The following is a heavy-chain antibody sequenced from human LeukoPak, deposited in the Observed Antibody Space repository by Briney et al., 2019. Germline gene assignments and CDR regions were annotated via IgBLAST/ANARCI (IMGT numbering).Heavy chain of an antibody. CDR2: ISSSGSTI. CDR1: GFTFSSYE. Sequence: PGGSLRLSCAASGFTFSSYEMNWVRQAPGKGLEWVSYISSSGSTIYYADSVKGRFTISRDNAKNSLYLQMNSLRAEDTAVYYCTRRPSDSSGYYWGTGFDYWGQGTLVTVSS. J-gene: IGHJ4*02. V-gene: IGHV3-48*03. CDR3: TRRPSDSSGYYWGTGFDY. D-gene: IGHD3-22*01.